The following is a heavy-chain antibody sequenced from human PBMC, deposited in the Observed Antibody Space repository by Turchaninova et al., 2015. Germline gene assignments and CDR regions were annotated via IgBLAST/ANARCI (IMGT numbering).Heavy chain of an antibody. V-gene: IGHV4-31*03. CDR2: SSYSWST. D-gene: IGHD6-13*01. J-gene: IGHJ4*02. CDR1: GGSTSRGDSY. CDR3: ARGELVFDY. Sequence: QVQLQESGPGLVKPSQTLSLTCTVSGGSTSRGDSYWRWIRQHPGKGLEWIGSSSYSWSTYYNPSLESRVSISVDTSKSQFSLKLSSVTAADTAVYYCARGELVFDYWGQGTLVTVSS.